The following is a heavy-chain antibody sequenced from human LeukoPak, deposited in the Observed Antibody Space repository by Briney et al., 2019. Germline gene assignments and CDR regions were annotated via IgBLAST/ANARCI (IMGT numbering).Heavy chain of an antibody. Sequence: GGSLRLSCAASGFTFSSYSMNWVRQAPGKGLEWVSSISSSSSYIYYADSVKGRFTISRDNAKNSLYLQMNSLRAENTAVYYCARDPYDREQVDWGQGTLVTVSS. D-gene: IGHD3-22*01. J-gene: IGHJ4*02. CDR3: ARDPYDREQVD. CDR2: ISSSSSYI. CDR1: GFTFSSYS. V-gene: IGHV3-21*01.